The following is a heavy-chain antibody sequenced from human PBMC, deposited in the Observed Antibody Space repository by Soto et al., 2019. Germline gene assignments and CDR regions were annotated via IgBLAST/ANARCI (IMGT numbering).Heavy chain of an antibody. D-gene: IGHD3-16*02. CDR1: GGTFSSYA. Sequence: QVQLVQSGAEVKKPGSSVKVSCKASGGTFSSYAISWGRQAPGQGLGWMGGVIPIFGTANYAQKFQGRVTITADEPRSRAYMELSSLRSEDTAVYYCARLMGELSLPPNWFDPWGQGTLVTVSS. CDR2: VIPIFGTA. V-gene: IGHV1-69*01. J-gene: IGHJ5*02. CDR3: ARLMGELSLPPNWFDP.